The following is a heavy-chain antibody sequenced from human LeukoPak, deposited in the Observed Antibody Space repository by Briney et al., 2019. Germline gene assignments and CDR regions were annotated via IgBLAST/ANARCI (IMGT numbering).Heavy chain of an antibody. V-gene: IGHV3-48*02. Sequence: PGGYLRLSCAASGFPFSTYSMNWVRQAPGKGLEWLSFISSSTSTIYYADSVKGRFTISRDNAKNSLYLQMNSLRDEDTAVYYCARERIAVATSSFDYWGQGALVTVSA. J-gene: IGHJ4*01. CDR3: ARERIAVATSSFDY. CDR1: GFPFSTYS. CDR2: ISSSTSTI. D-gene: IGHD6-19*01.